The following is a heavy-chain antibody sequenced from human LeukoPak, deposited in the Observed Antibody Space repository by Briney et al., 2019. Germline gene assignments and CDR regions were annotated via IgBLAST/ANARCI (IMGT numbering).Heavy chain of an antibody. CDR1: GFTFSSYS. V-gene: IGHV3-48*01. CDR3: ARDGVPYYDFWSGSNAFDI. Sequence: PGGSLRLSCAASGFTFSSYSVNWVRQAPGKGLEWVSYISSSSSTIYYADSVKGRFTISRDNAKNSLYLQMNSLRAEDTAVYYCARDGVPYYDFWSGSNAFDIWGQGTMVTVSS. D-gene: IGHD3-3*01. CDR2: ISSSSSTI. J-gene: IGHJ3*02.